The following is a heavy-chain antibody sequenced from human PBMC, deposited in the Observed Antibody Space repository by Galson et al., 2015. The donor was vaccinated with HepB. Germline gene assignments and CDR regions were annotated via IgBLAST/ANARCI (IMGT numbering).Heavy chain of an antibody. D-gene: IGHD3-22*01. CDR1: GFTFSSYA. Sequence: SLRLSCAASGFTFSSYAMHWVRQVPGKGLEYVSAISSNGGSTYYANSVKGRFTISRDNSKNTLYLQMGSLRAEDMAVYYCVRSPYDSSGYYSPHFDYWGQGTLVTVSS. CDR2: ISSNGGST. V-gene: IGHV3-64*01. J-gene: IGHJ4*02. CDR3: VRSPYDSSGYYSPHFDY.